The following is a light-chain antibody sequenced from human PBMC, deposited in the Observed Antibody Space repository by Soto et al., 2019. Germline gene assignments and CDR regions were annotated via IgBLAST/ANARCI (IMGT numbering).Light chain of an antibody. V-gene: IGLV2-23*01. CDR1: SSETRNYKL. CDR3: CSYAASDLV. J-gene: IGLJ2*01. Sequence: QSALIQPASVSGSPGQSITIPCTGASSETRNYKLVAWYQQHPDKAPKLMIYEATKRPSGVSSRFSGSQSGNTASLTISGLQAEDEADYYCCSYAASDLVFGGGTKLTV. CDR2: EAT.